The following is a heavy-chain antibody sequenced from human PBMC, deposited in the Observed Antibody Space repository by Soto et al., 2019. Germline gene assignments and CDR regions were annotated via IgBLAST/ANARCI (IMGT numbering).Heavy chain of an antibody. CDR2: ISGSGGST. J-gene: IGHJ4*02. D-gene: IGHD3-22*01. CDR1: GFTFSSYA. Sequence: AGGSLRLSCAASGFTFSSYAMSWVRQAPGKGLEWVSAISGSGGSTYYADSVKGRFTISRDNSKNTLYLQMNSLRAEDTAVYYCAKDLLWSYDSHRPGEYYFDYLGQGTPVTVSS. CDR3: AKDLLWSYDSHRPGEYYFDY. V-gene: IGHV3-23*01.